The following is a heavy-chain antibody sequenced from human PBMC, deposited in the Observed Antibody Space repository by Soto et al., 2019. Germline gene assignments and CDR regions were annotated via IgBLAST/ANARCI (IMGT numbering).Heavy chain of an antibody. J-gene: IGHJ4*02. CDR2: INHSGST. D-gene: IGHD3-3*01. CDR1: GGSFSGYY. CDR3: ARGGIRRTIFGVVIITKGTFDY. Sequence: SETLSLTCAVYGGSFSGYYWSWIRQPPGKGLEWIGEINHSGSTNYNPSLKSRVTISVDTSKDQFSLKLSSVTAADTAVYYCARGGIRRTIFGVVIITKGTFDYWGQGTLVTVSS. V-gene: IGHV4-34*01.